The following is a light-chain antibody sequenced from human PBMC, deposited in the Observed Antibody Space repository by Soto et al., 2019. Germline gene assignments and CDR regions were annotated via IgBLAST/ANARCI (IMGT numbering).Light chain of an antibody. CDR2: ENS. J-gene: IGLJ2*01. CDR3: GTWDSSLSAVV. Sequence: QSVLTQPPSVSAAPGQKVTISCSGSSSNIGKNYVSWYQQLPGTAPKLLIYENSKSPSGIPDRFSGSKSGTSATLGITGLQTGDEADYYCGTWDSSLSAVVFGGGTQLTVL. CDR1: SSNIGKNY. V-gene: IGLV1-51*02.